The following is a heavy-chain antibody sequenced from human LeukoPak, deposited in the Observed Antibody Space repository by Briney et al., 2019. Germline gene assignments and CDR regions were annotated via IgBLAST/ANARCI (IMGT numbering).Heavy chain of an antibody. V-gene: IGHV1-8*01. CDR2: MNPNSGNT. Sequence: ASVKVSCKASGYTFTSYDINWVRQATGQGLEWMGWMNPNSGNTGYAQKFQGRVTMTEDTSTDTAYMELSSLRSEDTAVYYCATSRAVAGAFDYWGQGTLVTVSS. CDR1: GYTFTSYD. J-gene: IGHJ4*02. CDR3: ATSRAVAGAFDY. D-gene: IGHD6-19*01.